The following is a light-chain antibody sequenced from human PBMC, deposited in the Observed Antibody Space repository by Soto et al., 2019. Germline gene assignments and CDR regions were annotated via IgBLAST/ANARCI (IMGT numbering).Light chain of an antibody. V-gene: IGLV2-14*01. CDR3: RSDTGSSTFYV. CDR2: DVS. J-gene: IGLJ1*01. Sequence: QSALTQPASVSGSLGQSITISCTGTSSDVGDYNYVSWYQQHPGKAPKLMIYDVSNRPSGVSNLFSGSKSGNTASLTISGVQAEDKTDYYCRSDTGSSTFYVFGTGTKLTVL. CDR1: SSDVGDYNY.